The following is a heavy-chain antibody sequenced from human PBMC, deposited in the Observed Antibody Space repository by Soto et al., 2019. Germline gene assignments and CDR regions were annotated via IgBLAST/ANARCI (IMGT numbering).Heavy chain of an antibody. D-gene: IGHD2-2*02. CDR1: GGSFSGYY. V-gene: IGHV4-34*01. CDR2: TNHGGST. CDR3: ARGEGAVVPVAIYYYMDV. Sequence: SETLSLTCAVYGGSFSGYYWSWIRQPPGKGLEWIGVTNHGGSTSYNPSLKSRVTISVDTSKNQFSLKLSSVTAADTAVYFCARGEGAVVPVAIYYYMDVWAKGTQVTVSS. J-gene: IGHJ6*03.